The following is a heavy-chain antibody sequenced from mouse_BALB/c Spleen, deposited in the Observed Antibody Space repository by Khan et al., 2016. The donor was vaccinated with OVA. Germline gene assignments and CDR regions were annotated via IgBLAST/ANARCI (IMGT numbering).Heavy chain of an antibody. D-gene: IGHD2-14*01. V-gene: IGHV9-3-1*01. Sequence: QIQLVQSGPELKKPGETVKISCKASGYTFTNYGMNWVKQAPGKGLKWMGWINTYTGEPTYADDFKGRFAFSLETSASTAYLQLNNLKNEDTATYFCARTSLYDGFAYWGQGTLVTVSA. CDR1: GYTFTNYG. CDR2: INTYTGEP. J-gene: IGHJ3*01. CDR3: ARTSLYDGFAY.